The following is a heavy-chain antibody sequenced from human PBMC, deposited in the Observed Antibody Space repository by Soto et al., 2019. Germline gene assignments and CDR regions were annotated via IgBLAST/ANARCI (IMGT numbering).Heavy chain of an antibody. Sequence: PGGSLRLSCVASGFSFSEYTMSWVRQAPGKGLDWVSTISTSSSNIFYAASVKGRFTVSRDNAKNTLYLQMDNLRAEDTAVYFCAHPRGYGVFDAYDIWGQGAMVTVSS. V-gene: IGHV3-21*06. CDR1: GFSFSEYT. D-gene: IGHD4-17*01. J-gene: IGHJ3*02. CDR2: ISTSSSNI. CDR3: AHPRGYGVFDAYDI.